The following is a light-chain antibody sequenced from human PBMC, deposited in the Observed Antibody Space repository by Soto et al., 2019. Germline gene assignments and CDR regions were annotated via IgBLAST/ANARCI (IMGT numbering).Light chain of an antibody. V-gene: IGLV2-14*01. CDR3: SSYTSSSTVV. CDR1: SSDVGGYNY. Sequence: QSALTQPASVSGSPGQSNTISCTGTSSDVGGYNYVSWYQQHPGKAPKLMIFDVSNRPSEVSNRFSGSRSGNTASLTISGLQAEDEADYYCSSYTSSSTVVFGGGTKLTVL. J-gene: IGLJ2*01. CDR2: DVS.